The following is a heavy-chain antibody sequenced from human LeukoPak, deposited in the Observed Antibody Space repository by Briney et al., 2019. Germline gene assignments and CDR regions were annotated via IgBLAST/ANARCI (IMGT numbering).Heavy chain of an antibody. V-gene: IGHV4-59*12. J-gene: IGHJ3*02. D-gene: IGHD6-6*01. CDR3: ASPQLVPRAFDI. CDR2: IYYSGST. CDR1: GGSISSYY. Sequence: SETLSLTCTVSGGSISSYYWSWIRQPPGKGLEWIGYIYYSGSTNYNPSLKSRDTISVDTSKNQFSLKLSSVTAADTAVYYCASPQLVPRAFDIWGQGTMVTVSS.